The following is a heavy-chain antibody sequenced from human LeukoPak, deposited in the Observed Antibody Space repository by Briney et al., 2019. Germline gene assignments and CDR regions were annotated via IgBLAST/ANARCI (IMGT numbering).Heavy chain of an antibody. CDR1: GGTFSSYA. J-gene: IGHJ3*02. CDR3: ASSVGYSYVDAFDI. V-gene: IGHV1-69*01. D-gene: IGHD5-18*01. CDR2: IIPIFGTA. Sequence: SVKVSCKASGGTFSSYAISWVRQAPGQGLEWMGGIIPIFGTANYAQKFQSRVTITADESTSTAYMELSSLRSEDTAVYYCASSVGYSYVDAFDIWGQGTMVTVSS.